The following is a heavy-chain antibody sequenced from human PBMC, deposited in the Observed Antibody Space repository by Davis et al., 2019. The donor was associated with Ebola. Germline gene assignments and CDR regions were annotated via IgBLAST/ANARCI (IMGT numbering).Heavy chain of an antibody. CDR3: SERGGSV. Sequence: PSETLSLTCTVSDGSVSGHYWNWFRQPPGKGLEWIGFIYDSGRTNYNPSLKSRVTISADTSKNQFSLNLSSVTAADTAVYYCSERGGSVWGQGTLVTVSS. CDR1: DGSVSGHY. V-gene: IGHV4-59*02. CDR2: IYDSGRT. J-gene: IGHJ4*02. D-gene: IGHD3-16*01.